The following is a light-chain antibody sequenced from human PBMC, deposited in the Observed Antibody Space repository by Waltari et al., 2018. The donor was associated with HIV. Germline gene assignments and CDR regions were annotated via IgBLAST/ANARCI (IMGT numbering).Light chain of an antibody. J-gene: IGLJ2*01. CDR1: SGYSNNK. CDR2: VGNGGIVG. Sequence: QPVLTQPPSASASLGASVTLTCTLSSGYSNNKVDWYQERPGKGPRFVMRVGNGGIVGSKGEYIPGRLSVLGSGLNRSLINKKIQEGDGSDYPWGNDQCSGSNFVFRFGGGTKLTV. V-gene: IGLV9-49*01. CDR3: GNDQCSGSNFVFR.